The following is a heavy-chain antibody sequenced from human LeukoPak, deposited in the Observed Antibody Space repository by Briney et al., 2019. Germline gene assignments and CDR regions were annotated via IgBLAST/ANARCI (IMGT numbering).Heavy chain of an antibody. CDR3: ARDPGDGYTLPGY. J-gene: IGHJ4*02. CDR1: GYTFTGYY. D-gene: IGHD5-24*01. CDR2: INPNSGGT. V-gene: IGHV1-2*02. Sequence: ASVKVSCKASGYTFTGYYMHWVRQAPGQGLEWMGWINPNSGGTNYAQKFQGRVTMTRDTSISTAYMELSRLRSDDTAVYYCARDPGDGYTLPGYWGQGTLVTVSS.